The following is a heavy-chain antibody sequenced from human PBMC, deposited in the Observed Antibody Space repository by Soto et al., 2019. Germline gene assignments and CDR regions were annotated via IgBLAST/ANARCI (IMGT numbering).Heavy chain of an antibody. J-gene: IGHJ4*02. CDR1: GFTVSSNY. V-gene: IGHV3-66*01. Sequence: GGSLRLSCAASGFTVSSNYMSWVRQAPGKGLEWVSVIYSGGSTYYADSVKGRFTISRDNSKNTLYLQMNSLRAEDTAVYYCARFRDLGALDYWGQGTLVTVSS. CDR2: IYSGGST. D-gene: IGHD2-21*01. CDR3: ARFRDLGALDY.